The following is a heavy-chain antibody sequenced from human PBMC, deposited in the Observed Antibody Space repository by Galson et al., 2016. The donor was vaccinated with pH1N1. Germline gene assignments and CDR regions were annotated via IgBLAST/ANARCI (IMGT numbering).Heavy chain of an antibody. CDR3: ATLGGDIVVVPDATDYYYGLDV. CDR1: GFTFSSYW. D-gene: IGHD2-2*01. Sequence: SLRLSCAASGFTFSSYWMSWVRQAPGKGLEWVANINQDGSVTYYVDSVKGRFTISRDNAKNTLYLQMNSLRVEDTAVYYCATLGGDIVVVPDATDYYYGLDVWGQGTTVSVSS. CDR2: INQDGSVT. J-gene: IGHJ6*02. V-gene: IGHV3-7*01.